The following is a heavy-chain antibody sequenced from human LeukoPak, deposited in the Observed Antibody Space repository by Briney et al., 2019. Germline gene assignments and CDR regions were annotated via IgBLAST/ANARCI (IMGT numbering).Heavy chain of an antibody. CDR3: AKPVYNSFDFDY. J-gene: IGHJ4*02. D-gene: IGHD6-6*01. CDR2: ISGSGGST. V-gene: IGHV3-23*01. Sequence: PGGSLRLSCAASGFTFSSYAMSWVRQAPGKGLEWVSAISGSGGSTYYADSVKGRFTISRDNSKNTLYPQMNSLRAEDTAVYYCAKPVYNSFDFDYWGQGTLVTVSS. CDR1: GFTFSSYA.